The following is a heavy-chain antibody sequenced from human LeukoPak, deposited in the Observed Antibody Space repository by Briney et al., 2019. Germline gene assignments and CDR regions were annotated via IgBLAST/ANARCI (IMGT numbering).Heavy chain of an antibody. CDR1: GFTFSSYG. Sequence: GGSLRLSCAASGFTFSSYGMHWVRQAPGKGLEWVAVIWYDGSNRYYADSVKGRFTISRDNSKNTLYLQMNSLRAEDTAVYYCARDSLWFGELLRGGYFDYWGQGTLVTVSS. CDR3: ARDSLWFGELLRGGYFDY. J-gene: IGHJ4*02. CDR2: IWYDGSNR. V-gene: IGHV3-33*01. D-gene: IGHD3-10*01.